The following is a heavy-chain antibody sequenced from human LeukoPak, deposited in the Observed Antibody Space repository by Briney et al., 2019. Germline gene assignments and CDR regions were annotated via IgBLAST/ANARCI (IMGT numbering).Heavy chain of an antibody. D-gene: IGHD3-22*01. CDR1: GFTVSSNY. Sequence: GGSLRLSCAASGFTVSSNYMSWVRQAPGKGLEWVSYISSSGSTIYYADSVKGRFTISRDNAKNSLYLQMNSLRAEDTAVYYCARDSTSDSVGLYDSSGYDAFDIWGQGTMVTVSS. J-gene: IGHJ3*02. V-gene: IGHV3-11*01. CDR2: ISSSGSTI. CDR3: ARDSTSDSVGLYDSSGYDAFDI.